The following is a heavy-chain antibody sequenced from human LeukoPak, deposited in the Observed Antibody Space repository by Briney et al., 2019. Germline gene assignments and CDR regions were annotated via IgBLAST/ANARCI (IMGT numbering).Heavy chain of an antibody. CDR2: VSIGGDT. CDR1: GFVVTANY. V-gene: IGHV3-53*01. J-gene: IGHJ4*02. D-gene: IGHD2/OR15-2a*01. Sequence: GGSLRLSCAGSGFVVTANYLAWARQAPGKGLEWVSTVSIGGDTYYGDSVKGRSAISRDESTNTLSLHLDSLRVEDMGVYYCALLSGGTFDYWGQGTQVTVAS. CDR3: ALLSGGTFDY.